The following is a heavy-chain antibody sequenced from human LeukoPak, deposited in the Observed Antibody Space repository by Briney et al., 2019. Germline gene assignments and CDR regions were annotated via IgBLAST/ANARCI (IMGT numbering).Heavy chain of an antibody. CDR1: GFTFSSYA. D-gene: IGHD5-18*01. CDR3: AKDRSGGYSYGN. V-gene: IGHV3-23*01. Sequence: GGSLTLSCAASGFTFSSYAMSWVRQAPGKGLEWVSDINSIGGNTYYADSVKGRFTISRDNSKNTLYLQMNSLRAEDTAVYYCAKDRSGGYSYGNWGQGTLVTVPS. J-gene: IGHJ4*02. CDR2: INSIGGNT.